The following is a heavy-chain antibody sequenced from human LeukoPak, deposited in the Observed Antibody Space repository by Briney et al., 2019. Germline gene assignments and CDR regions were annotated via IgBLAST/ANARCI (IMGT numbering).Heavy chain of an antibody. Sequence: QPGGSLRLSCAASGFTFSSNYMSWVRQAPGKGLEWVSVIYSGGSTYYADSVKGRFTISRDNSKNTLYLQMNSLRDEDTAVYYCARAPLSTAGASDIWGQGTMVTVSS. J-gene: IGHJ3*02. D-gene: IGHD4-17*01. V-gene: IGHV3-53*01. CDR2: IYSGGST. CDR1: GFTFSSNY. CDR3: ARAPLSTAGASDI.